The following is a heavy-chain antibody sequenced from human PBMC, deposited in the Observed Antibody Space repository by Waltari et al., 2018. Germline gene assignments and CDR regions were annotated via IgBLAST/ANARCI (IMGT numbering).Heavy chain of an antibody. Sequence: QVQLVQSGAEVKKPGASVKVSCKASGYTFTSYGIRWGRQAPGQGLEWMGWISAYNGNTNDAQKLQGRVTMTTDTSTSTAYMELRSLRSDDTAVYYCARDGTGYSSGWYLFDYWGQGTLVTVSS. J-gene: IGHJ4*02. D-gene: IGHD6-19*01. CDR1: GYTFTSYG. CDR3: ARDGTGYSSGWYLFDY. CDR2: ISAYNGNT. V-gene: IGHV1-18*01.